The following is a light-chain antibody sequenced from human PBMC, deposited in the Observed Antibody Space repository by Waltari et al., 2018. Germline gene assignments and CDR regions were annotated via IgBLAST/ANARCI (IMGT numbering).Light chain of an antibody. Sequence: QSALTQPASVSGSPGQSIPLSCTGTSSDVGGYNYVSWYQQHPGKAPKLMIYDVSNRPSGVSNRFSGSKSGNTASLIISGLQAEDEADYYCSSYTSSSLYVFGRGTKVTVL. V-gene: IGLV2-14*03. CDR3: SSYTSSSLYV. J-gene: IGLJ1*01. CDR2: DVS. CDR1: SSDVGGYNY.